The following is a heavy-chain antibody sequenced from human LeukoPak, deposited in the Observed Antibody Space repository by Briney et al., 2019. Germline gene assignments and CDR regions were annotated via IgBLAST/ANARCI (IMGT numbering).Heavy chain of an antibody. D-gene: IGHD3-9*01. CDR2: IRYDGSNK. J-gene: IGHJ6*03. Sequence: GGSVRLSRASCVFTLSSYGMHWVRQARGKGLEGVAFIRYDGSNKYYADSVKGRFTISRDNSKNTLYLQMNSLRAEDTAVYYCAKSLRYFDWSYMDVWGKGTTVTISS. CDR3: AKSLRYFDWSYMDV. V-gene: IGHV3-30*02. CDR1: VFTLSSYG.